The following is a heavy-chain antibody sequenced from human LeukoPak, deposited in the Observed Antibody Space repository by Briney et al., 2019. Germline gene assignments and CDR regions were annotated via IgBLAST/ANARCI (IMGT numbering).Heavy chain of an antibody. CDR2: IGTAGDT. Sequence: GGSLRLSCAASGFTFSSYDMHWVRQATGKGLEWVSAIGTAGDTYYPGSVKGRFTISRENAKNSLYLQMNSLRAEDTAVYYCARGTAAGRREFNFDYWGQGTLVTVSS. J-gene: IGHJ4*02. V-gene: IGHV3-13*04. D-gene: IGHD6-13*01. CDR3: ARGTAAGRREFNFDY. CDR1: GFTFSSYD.